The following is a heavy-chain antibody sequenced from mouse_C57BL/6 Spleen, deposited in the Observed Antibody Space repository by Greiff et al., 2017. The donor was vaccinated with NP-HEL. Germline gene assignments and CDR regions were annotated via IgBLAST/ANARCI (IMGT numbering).Heavy chain of an antibody. D-gene: IGHD2-5*01. J-gene: IGHJ1*03. CDR2: ISSGGDYI. CDR1: GFTFSSYA. Sequence: EVMLVESGEGLVKPGGSLKLSCAASGFTFSSYAMSWVRQTPEKRLEWVAYISSGGDYIYYADTVKGRFTISRDNARNTLYLQMSSLKSEDTAMYYCTRDRNSNLGYFDVWGTGTTVTVSS. V-gene: IGHV5-9-1*02. CDR3: TRDRNSNLGYFDV.